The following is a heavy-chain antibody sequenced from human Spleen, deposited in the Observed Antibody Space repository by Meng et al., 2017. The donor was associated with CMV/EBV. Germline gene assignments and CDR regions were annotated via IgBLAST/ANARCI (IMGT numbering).Heavy chain of an antibody. CDR2: INPNNGNT. J-gene: IGHJ5*02. D-gene: IGHD3-16*01. V-gene: IGHV1-18*01. Sequence: SCESSVYTFARYGFPWVRPAPGQGLEWVELINPNNGNTKYEQKFEGRVTLTRDTSASTVYMEMRTLRSDDTAVFYCARDLGAGFDPWGQGTLVTVSS. CDR3: ARDLGAGFDP. CDR1: VYTFARYG.